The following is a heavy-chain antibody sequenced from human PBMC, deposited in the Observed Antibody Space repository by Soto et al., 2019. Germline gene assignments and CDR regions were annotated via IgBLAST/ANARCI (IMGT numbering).Heavy chain of an antibody. CDR2: INPSGGST. Sequence: GASVKVSCKASGYTFTSYYMHWVRQAPGQGLEWMGIINPSGGSTSYAQKFQGRVTMTRDTSTSTVYMELSSLRSEDTAVYYCARDYDFWSGYYPIPSYWGQGTLVTGSS. V-gene: IGHV1-46*01. CDR3: ARDYDFWSGYYPIPSY. J-gene: IGHJ4*02. CDR1: GYTFTSYY. D-gene: IGHD3-3*01.